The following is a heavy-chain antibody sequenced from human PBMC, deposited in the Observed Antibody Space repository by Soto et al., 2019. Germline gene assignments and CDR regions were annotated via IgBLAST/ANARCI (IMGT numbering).Heavy chain of an antibody. V-gene: IGHV4-31*02. D-gene: IGHD3-10*01. Sequence: WPWIRQHPGKGLEWIGYIYSRGNNYYTPSLKSRVDITVDTSKNQFSLRVSSVTAADTAVYYCARARSGSYFVLEYWGQGAQVTVSP. CDR2: IYSRGNN. J-gene: IGHJ4*02. CDR3: ARARSGSYFVLEY.